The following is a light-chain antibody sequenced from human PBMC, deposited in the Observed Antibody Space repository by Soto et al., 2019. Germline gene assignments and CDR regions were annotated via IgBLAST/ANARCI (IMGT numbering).Light chain of an antibody. CDR2: AAS. J-gene: IGKJ1*01. CDR1: QGISSY. CDR3: QQYYSYRT. V-gene: IGKV1-8*01. Sequence: IQMTQSPSSLSASVGDRVTITCRASQGISSYLAWYQQKPGKAPKLLIYAASTLQSGVPSRFSGSGSGKYSTLTTRRLHSEDFATYYCQQYYSYRTFGQGTRVDIK.